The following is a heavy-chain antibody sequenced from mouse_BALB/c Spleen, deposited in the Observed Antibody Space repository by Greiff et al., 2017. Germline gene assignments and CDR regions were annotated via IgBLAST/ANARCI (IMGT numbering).Heavy chain of an antibody. CDR1: GYSITSDYA. J-gene: IGHJ1*01. V-gene: IGHV3-2*02. CDR3: AKISPIYDGYSRYFDV. CDR2: ISYSGST. D-gene: IGHD2-3*01. Sequence: VQLKESGPGLVKPSQSLSLTCTVTGYSITSDYAWNWIRQFPGNKLEWMGYISYSGSTSYNPSLKSRISITRDTSKNQFFLQLNSVTTEDTATYYCAKISPIYDGYSRYFDVWGAGTTVTVSS.